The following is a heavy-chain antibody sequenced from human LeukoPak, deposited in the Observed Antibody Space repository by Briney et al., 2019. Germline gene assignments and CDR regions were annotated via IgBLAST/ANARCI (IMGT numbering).Heavy chain of an antibody. J-gene: IGHJ4*02. D-gene: IGHD3-10*01. V-gene: IGHV1-69*04. CDR1: GGTFSSYA. CDR2: IIPILGIA. CDR3: ARAYYYDSWSYARSYYFDY. Sequence: SVKVSCKASGGTFSSYAISWVRQAPGQGLEWMGRIIPILGIANYAQKFQGRVTITADKSTSTAYMELSSLRSEDTAVYYCARAYYYDSWSYARSYYFDYWGQGTLVTVFS.